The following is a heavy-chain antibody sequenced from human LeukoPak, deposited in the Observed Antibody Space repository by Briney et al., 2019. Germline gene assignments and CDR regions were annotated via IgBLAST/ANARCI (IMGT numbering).Heavy chain of an antibody. Sequence: PSETLSLTCTVSGGSISSSSYYWGWIRQPPGKGLEWIGSIYYSGSTYYNPSLKSRVTISVDTSKNQFSLKLSSVTAADTAVYYCARRIGRSTMVRGVDNWFDPWGQGTLVTVSS. D-gene: IGHD3-10*01. CDR3: ARRIGRSTMVRGVDNWFDP. CDR1: GGSISSSSYY. J-gene: IGHJ5*02. CDR2: IYYSGST. V-gene: IGHV4-39*01.